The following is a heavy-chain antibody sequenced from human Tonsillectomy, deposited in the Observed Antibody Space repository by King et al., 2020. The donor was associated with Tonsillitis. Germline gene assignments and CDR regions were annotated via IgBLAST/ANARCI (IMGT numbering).Heavy chain of an antibody. V-gene: IGHV1-58*01. Sequence: QLVESGPEVKKPGTSVKVSCKASGFPFTSSAVQWVRQARGQRLEWIGWIVVGSGNTNCAQKFQERVTITRDMSTNTVYMELSSLRSDDTAVYYCAAVVRGVTPFDYWGQGSLVTVSS. D-gene: IGHD3-10*01. J-gene: IGHJ4*02. CDR3: AAVVRGVTPFDY. CDR1: GFPFTSSA. CDR2: IVVGSGNT.